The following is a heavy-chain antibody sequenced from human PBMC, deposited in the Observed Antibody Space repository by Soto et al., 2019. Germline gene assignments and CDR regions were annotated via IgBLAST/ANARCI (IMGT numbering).Heavy chain of an antibody. CDR1: GYSFTSYW. CDR2: IYPGDSDT. J-gene: IGHJ6*02. Sequence: PGESLKISCKGSGYSFTSYWIGWERQMPGKGLEWMGIIYPGDSDTRYSPSFQGQVTISADKSISTAYLQWSSLKASDTAMYYCARPSRGSDYSSGYYRKWYYYYGMDVWGQGTTVTVSS. D-gene: IGHD3-22*01. V-gene: IGHV5-51*01. CDR3: ARPSRGSDYSSGYYRKWYYYYGMDV.